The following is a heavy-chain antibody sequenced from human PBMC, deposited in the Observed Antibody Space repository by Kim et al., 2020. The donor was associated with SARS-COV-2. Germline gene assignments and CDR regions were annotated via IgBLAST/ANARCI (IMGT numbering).Heavy chain of an antibody. V-gene: IGHV4-4*07. CDR1: GGSISSYY. J-gene: IGHJ5*02. CDR2: IYTSGST. CDR3: ARDMGYYDSSGYVWFDP. D-gene: IGHD3-22*01. Sequence: SETLSLTCTVSGGSISSYYWSWIRQPAGKGLEWIGRIYTSGSTNYNPSLKSRVTMSVDTSKNQFSLKLSSVTAADTAVYYCARDMGYYDSSGYVWFDPWGQGTLVTVSS.